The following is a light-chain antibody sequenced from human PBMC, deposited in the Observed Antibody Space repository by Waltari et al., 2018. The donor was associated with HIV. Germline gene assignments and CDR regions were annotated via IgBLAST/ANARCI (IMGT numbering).Light chain of an antibody. Sequence: DIQMTQSPSTLSASVGDRATITCRASQSIGSWLAWYQQKPGKAPKLLIYKASSLESGVPSRFSGSGSGTEFTLTISSLQPDDFAGYYCQQYNNDPLTFGGGTKVEIK. V-gene: IGKV1-5*03. CDR1: QSIGSW. CDR3: QQYNNDPLT. J-gene: IGKJ4*01. CDR2: KAS.